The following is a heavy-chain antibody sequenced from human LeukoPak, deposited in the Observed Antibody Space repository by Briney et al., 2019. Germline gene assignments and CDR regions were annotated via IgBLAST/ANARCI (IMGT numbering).Heavy chain of an antibody. CDR2: ISYDGSNK. Sequence: GGSLRLSCAASGFTFSSYGMHWVRQAPGKGLEWGAVISYDGSNKYYADSVNGRFTISRENSKNTLYLKMNSLRAEDTDVYYCANYGSGSQYWGQGNVVTVSS. CDR1: GFTFSSYG. D-gene: IGHD3-10*01. V-gene: IGHV3-30*18. CDR3: ANYGSGSQY. J-gene: IGHJ4*02.